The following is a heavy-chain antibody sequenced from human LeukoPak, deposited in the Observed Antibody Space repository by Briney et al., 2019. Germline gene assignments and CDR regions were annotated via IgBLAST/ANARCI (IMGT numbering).Heavy chain of an antibody. CDR2: IRKKAYGGTT. Sequence: GGSLRLSCEASGFTFGDYSMSWVRQAPGKGLSWVGFIRKKAYGGTTEYAASVKGRFTISRDDSISIVYLQMNNLKTEDTAVYYCTRNASPGPNWGQGTLVTVSS. CDR3: TRNASPGPN. D-gene: IGHD2-2*01. CDR1: GFTFGDYS. V-gene: IGHV3-49*04. J-gene: IGHJ4*02.